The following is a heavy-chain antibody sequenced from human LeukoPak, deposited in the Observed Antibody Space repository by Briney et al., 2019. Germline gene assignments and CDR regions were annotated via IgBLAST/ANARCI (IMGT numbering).Heavy chain of an antibody. Sequence: SQTLSLTCTVSGGSISSGDYYWSWIRQPPGKGLEWIGYIYYSGSTYYNPSLKSRVTISVDTSKNQFPLKLSSVTAADTAVYYCASTNPEYYYDSSGYYYGWNAFDIWGQGTMVTVSS. J-gene: IGHJ3*02. D-gene: IGHD3-22*01. CDR2: IYYSGST. V-gene: IGHV4-30-4*01. CDR3: ASTNPEYYYDSSGYYYGWNAFDI. CDR1: GGSISSGDYY.